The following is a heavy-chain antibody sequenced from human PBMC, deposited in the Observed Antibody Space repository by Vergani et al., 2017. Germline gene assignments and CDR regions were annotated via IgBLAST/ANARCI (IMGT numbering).Heavy chain of an antibody. CDR3: ARTHPIVVVPAEPETADNWFDP. CDR1: GYTFISYG. Sequence: QVQLVPSGAEVKKPGASVKVSCTASGYTFISYGISWVRQAPGQGLEWMGWISAYNGNTNYAQKLQGRVTMTTDTSTSTAYMELSSLRSDDTAVYYCARTHPIVVVPAEPETADNWFDPWGQGTLVTVSS. D-gene: IGHD2-2*01. V-gene: IGHV1-18*01. J-gene: IGHJ5*02. CDR2: ISAYNGNT.